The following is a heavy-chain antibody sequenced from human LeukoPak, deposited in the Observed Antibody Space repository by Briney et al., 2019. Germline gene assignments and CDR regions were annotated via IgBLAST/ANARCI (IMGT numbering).Heavy chain of an antibody. Sequence: GGSLRLSCAASGFTFSNYVMSWVRQARGKGLEWVSGISGSGGSTFYADSVKGRFTISRDNSKNTLYLEMNSLRVEDTALFYCAKSGDQVTVSKLDYWGQGTLVTVSS. CDR3: AKSGDQVTVSKLDY. D-gene: IGHD4-17*01. CDR1: GFTFSNYV. CDR2: ISGSGGST. J-gene: IGHJ4*02. V-gene: IGHV3-23*01.